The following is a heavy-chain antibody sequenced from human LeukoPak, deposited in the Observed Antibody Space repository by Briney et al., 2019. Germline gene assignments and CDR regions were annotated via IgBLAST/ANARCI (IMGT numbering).Heavy chain of an antibody. J-gene: IGHJ4*02. CDR3: AKVHQSSSWYGDFDY. Sequence: GGSLRLSCAASGFTFSSYGMHWVRQAPGKGLEWVAFIRYDGSNKYYADSVKGRFTISRDNSKNTLYLQMNSLRAEDTAVYYCAKVHQSSSWYGDFDYWGQGTLVTVSS. CDR1: GFTFSSYG. V-gene: IGHV3-30*02. D-gene: IGHD6-13*01. CDR2: IRYDGSNK.